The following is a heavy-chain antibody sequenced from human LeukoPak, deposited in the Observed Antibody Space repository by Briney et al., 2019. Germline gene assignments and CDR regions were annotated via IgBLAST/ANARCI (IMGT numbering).Heavy chain of an antibody. Sequence: PGGSLRLSCAASGFTFSSYWMSSVRQAPGKGLEWVANIKQDGSEKYYVDSVKGRFTISRDNAKNSLYLQMTSLRAEDTAVYYCARDIWSGYYSYFDYWGQGTLVTVSS. J-gene: IGHJ4*02. CDR1: GFTFSSYW. CDR2: IKQDGSEK. V-gene: IGHV3-7*01. CDR3: ARDIWSGYYSYFDY. D-gene: IGHD3-3*01.